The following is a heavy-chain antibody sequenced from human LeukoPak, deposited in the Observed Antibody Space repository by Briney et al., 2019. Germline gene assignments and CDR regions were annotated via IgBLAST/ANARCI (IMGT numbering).Heavy chain of an antibody. Sequence: GGSLRLSCAASGFTSSTYSMNWVRQAPGKGLEWVSSIRSSSAYIYYADSVKGRFTISRDNAKNSLYLQMNSLRAEDTAVYYCARDLTTATTAYLHHWGQGTLVIVSS. J-gene: IGHJ1*01. CDR1: GFTSSTYS. CDR2: IRSSSAYI. CDR3: ARDLTTATTAYLHH. D-gene: IGHD4-17*01. V-gene: IGHV3-21*01.